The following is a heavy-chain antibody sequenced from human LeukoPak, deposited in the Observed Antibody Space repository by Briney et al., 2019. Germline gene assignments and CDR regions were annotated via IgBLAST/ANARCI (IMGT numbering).Heavy chain of an antibody. CDR2: INSDGTTT. V-gene: IGHV3-74*01. J-gene: IGHJ2*01. D-gene: IGHD2-21*02. Sequence: PGGSLRLSCAASGFTFSTYWMHWVRQAPGEELVWVSRINSDGTTTTYPDSVKGRFTISRDNAKNTLYLQMNSLRGEDTAVYYCARAPFCGGDCYSRYFDLWGRGTLVTVSS. CDR1: GFTFSTYW. CDR3: ARAPFCGGDCYSRYFDL.